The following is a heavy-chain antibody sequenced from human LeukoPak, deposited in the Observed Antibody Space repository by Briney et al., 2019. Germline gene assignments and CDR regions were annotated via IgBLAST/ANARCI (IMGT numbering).Heavy chain of an antibody. D-gene: IGHD3-3*01. V-gene: IGHV4-34*01. CDR1: GGSFSGYY. CDR2: INHSGST. Sequence: SETLSLTCAVYGGSFSGYYWSWIRQPPGKGLEWIGEINHSGSTNYNPSLKSRVTISVDTSENQFSLKLSSVTAADTAVYYCARGRYYDFWSGYYTGIPFDPWGQGTLVTVSS. J-gene: IGHJ5*02. CDR3: ARGRYYDFWSGYYTGIPFDP.